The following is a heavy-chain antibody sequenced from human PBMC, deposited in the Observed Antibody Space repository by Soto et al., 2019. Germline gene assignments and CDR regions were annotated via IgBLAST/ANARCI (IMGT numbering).Heavy chain of an antibody. J-gene: IGHJ6*02. V-gene: IGHV1-18*01. Sequence: QVQLVQSGAEVKKPGASVKVSCQTSGYPFTHYGIGWVRQAPGLGLEWMGWISPYNGNTNYAQNLQGRVTLTTDTSTSPLFLEVRSLKSEDTAVYYCARDPSFDRNYYYGIDVWGQGTTITVSS. CDR1: GYPFTHYG. D-gene: IGHD3-16*02. CDR2: ISPYNGNT. CDR3: ARDPSFDRNYYYGIDV.